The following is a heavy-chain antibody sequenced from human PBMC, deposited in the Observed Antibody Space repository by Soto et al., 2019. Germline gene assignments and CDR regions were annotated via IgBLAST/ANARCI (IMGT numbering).Heavy chain of an antibody. CDR1: GFTFSSSD. CDR2: IGTAADT. V-gene: IGHV3-13*01. Sequence: LRLSCAASGFTFSSSDMHWVRQATGKGLEWVSAIGTAADTYYPGSVKGRFTISRENAKTSSYLQMNSLRAGDTDVYYCARVAHSGSYSTFDYWGQGTLVTVSS. D-gene: IGHD1-26*01. CDR3: ARVAHSGSYSTFDY. J-gene: IGHJ4*02.